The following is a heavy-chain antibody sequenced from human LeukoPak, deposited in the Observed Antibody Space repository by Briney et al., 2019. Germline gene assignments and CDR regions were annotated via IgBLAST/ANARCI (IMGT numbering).Heavy chain of an antibody. CDR3: ARGQYCSGGSCSVLFDYYYYYYMDV. CDR2: MNRNSGNT. Sequence: ASVKVSCKASGYTFTSYDINWVRQATGQGLEWMGWMNRNSGNTGYAQKFQGRVTITRNTSISTAYMELSSLRSEDTAVYYCARGQYCSGGSCSVLFDYYYYYYMDVWGKGTTVTVSS. J-gene: IGHJ6*03. D-gene: IGHD2-15*01. CDR1: GYTFTSYD. V-gene: IGHV1-8*03.